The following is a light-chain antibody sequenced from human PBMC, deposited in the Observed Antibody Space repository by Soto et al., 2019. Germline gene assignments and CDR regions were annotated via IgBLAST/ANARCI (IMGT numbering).Light chain of an antibody. Sequence: QSLLTQPPSVSGAPGQRVTISCTGSSSNIGAGYDVHWYQQLPGTAHKLLIYGNSNRPSGVPDRFSGSKSGTSASLAITGLQAEDEADYYCQSYDSSLSGFYVFGTGTKVTFL. CDR1: SSNIGAGYD. CDR2: GNS. CDR3: QSYDSSLSGFYV. V-gene: IGLV1-40*01. J-gene: IGLJ1*01.